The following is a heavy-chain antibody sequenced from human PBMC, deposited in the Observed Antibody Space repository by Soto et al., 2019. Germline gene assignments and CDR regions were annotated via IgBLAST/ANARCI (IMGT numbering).Heavy chain of an antibody. J-gene: IGHJ4*02. CDR3: ASISGYDNPGMIDY. Sequence: PSETLSLTCTVSGGSISSYYWSWIRQPPGKGLEWIGYIYYSGSTNYNPSLKSRVTISVDTSKNQFSLKLSSVTAADTALYYCASISGYDNPGMIDYWGQGTLVTVSS. CDR1: GGSISSYY. V-gene: IGHV4-59*01. CDR2: IYYSGST. D-gene: IGHD5-12*01.